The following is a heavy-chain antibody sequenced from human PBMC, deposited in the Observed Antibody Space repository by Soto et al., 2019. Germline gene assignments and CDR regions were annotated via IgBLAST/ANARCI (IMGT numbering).Heavy chain of an antibody. J-gene: IGHJ3*02. CDR2: INPNSGGT. V-gene: IGHV1-2*04. D-gene: IGHD2-15*01. Sequence: ASVKVSCKASGYTFTGYYMHWVRQAPGQGLEWMGWINPNSGGTNYAQKFQGWVTMTRDTSISTAYMELSRLRSDDTAVYYCAREGYCSGGSCSWAYDAFDIWG. CDR3: AREGYCSGGSCSWAYDAFDI. CDR1: GYTFTGYY.